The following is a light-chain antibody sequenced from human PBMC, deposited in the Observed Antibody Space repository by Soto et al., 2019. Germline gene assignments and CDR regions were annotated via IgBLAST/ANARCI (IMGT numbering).Light chain of an antibody. J-gene: IGKJ1*01. V-gene: IGKV3-20*01. CDR1: QSVSSSY. CDR2: GAS. CDR3: QQYGSSPTWT. Sequence: EIVLTQSPGTLSLSPGERATLSCRASQSVSSSYLAWYQQKPGQAPRLLIYGASSRATGIPDRFSGSGSVTDFTPTISRVELEDFAVYYCQQYGSSPTWTFGQGTKVDIK.